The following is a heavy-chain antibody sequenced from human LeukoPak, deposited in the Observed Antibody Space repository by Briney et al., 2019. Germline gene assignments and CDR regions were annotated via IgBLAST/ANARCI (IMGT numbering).Heavy chain of an antibody. J-gene: IGHJ5*02. CDR2: ISAYNGNT. V-gene: IGHV1-18*01. Sequence: ASVKVSCKASGYTFTSYGISWVRQAPGQGLEWMGWISAYNGNTNYAQKLQGRVTMTTDTSTSTAYMELRSLRSDDTAVYYCARVWVGYCSSTSCFWFDPWGQGTLVTVSS. D-gene: IGHD2-2*03. CDR1: GYTFTSYG. CDR3: ARVWVGYCSSTSCFWFDP.